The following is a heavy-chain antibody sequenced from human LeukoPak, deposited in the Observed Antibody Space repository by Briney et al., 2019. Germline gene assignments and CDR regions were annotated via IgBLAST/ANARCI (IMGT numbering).Heavy chain of an antibody. Sequence: GGSLRLSCAASGFTFSSYAMSWVRQAPGKGLEWVSAISGSGLSTYYADSVKGRFTISRDNSKNTLYLQMNSLRAEDTALHYCAKDPEAMVISYYFDYWGQGTLVTVSS. CDR2: ISGSGLST. CDR3: AKDPEAMVISYYFDY. CDR1: GFTFSSYA. V-gene: IGHV3-23*01. D-gene: IGHD5-18*01. J-gene: IGHJ4*02.